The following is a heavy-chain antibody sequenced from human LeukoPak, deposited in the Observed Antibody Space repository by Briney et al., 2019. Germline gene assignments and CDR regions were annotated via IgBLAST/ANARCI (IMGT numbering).Heavy chain of an antibody. D-gene: IGHD3-22*01. CDR1: GGTFSSYA. Sequence: ASVKVSFKSSGGTFSSYAISWVRQAPGQGLEWMGGIIPIFGTANYAQKFQGRVTITADESTSTAYMELSSLRSEDTAVYYCARASGYDSSGYYYVLDYWGQGTLVTVSS. CDR2: IIPIFGTA. V-gene: IGHV1-69*13. CDR3: ARASGYDSSGYYYVLDY. J-gene: IGHJ4*02.